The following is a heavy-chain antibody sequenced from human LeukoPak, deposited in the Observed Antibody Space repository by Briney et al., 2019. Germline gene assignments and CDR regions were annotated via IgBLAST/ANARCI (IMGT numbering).Heavy chain of an antibody. CDR2: IIPIFGTA. J-gene: IGHJ4*02. D-gene: IGHD6-6*01. CDR1: GYTFTSYD. Sequence: SVKVSCKASGYTFTSYDINWVRQAPGQGLEWMGGIIPIFGTANYAQKFQGRVTITADESTSTAYMELSSLRSEDTAVYYCARGKEYSLDYWGQGTLVTVSS. V-gene: IGHV1-69*13. CDR3: ARGKEYSLDY.